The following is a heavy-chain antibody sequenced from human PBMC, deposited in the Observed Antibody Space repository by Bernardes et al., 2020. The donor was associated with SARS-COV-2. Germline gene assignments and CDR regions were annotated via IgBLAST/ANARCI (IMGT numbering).Heavy chain of an antibody. CDR1: GGSISSYY. CDR3: ARQARCSSTSCPAFYFDY. J-gene: IGHJ4*02. V-gene: IGHV4-59*08. D-gene: IGHD2-2*01. CDR2: IYYSGST. Sequence: SKTLSLTCTVSGGSISSYYWSWIRQPPGKGLEWIGYIYYSGSTNYNPSLKSRVTISVDTSKNQFSLKLSSVTAADTAVYYCARQARCSSTSCPAFYFDYWGQGTLVTVSS.